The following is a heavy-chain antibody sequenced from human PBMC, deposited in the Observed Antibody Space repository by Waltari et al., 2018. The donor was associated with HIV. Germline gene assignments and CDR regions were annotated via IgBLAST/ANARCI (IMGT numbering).Heavy chain of an antibody. CDR2: IYPSGST. D-gene: IGHD3-9*01. CDR1: GDSISSSNW. J-gene: IGHJ6*02. Sequence: QVQLQESGPGLVKPSGTLTLTCAVSGDSISSSNWWSWVRQPPGKGLEWIGGIYPSGSTNYNPSLKSRVTISVDKSKNQFSLNLRSVTAADTAVYYCARDPRVAFDFTTAGYYGMDVWGQGATLTVSS. V-gene: IGHV4-4*02. CDR3: ARDPRVAFDFTTAGYYGMDV.